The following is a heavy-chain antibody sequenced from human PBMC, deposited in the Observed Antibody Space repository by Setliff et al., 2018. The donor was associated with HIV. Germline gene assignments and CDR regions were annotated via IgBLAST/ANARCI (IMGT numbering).Heavy chain of an antibody. CDR2: INHSGSS. CDR1: GGSFSGYY. J-gene: IGHJ4*02. CDR3: ARADIVATIDF. D-gene: IGHD5-12*01. Sequence: SETLSLTCTVFGGSFSGYYWSWIRQPPGKGLEWIGEINHSGSSKYNPSLQSRVTISVDTSKNQFSLKLRSVTAADTAVYYCARADIVATIDFWGLGTLVTVSS. V-gene: IGHV4-34*01.